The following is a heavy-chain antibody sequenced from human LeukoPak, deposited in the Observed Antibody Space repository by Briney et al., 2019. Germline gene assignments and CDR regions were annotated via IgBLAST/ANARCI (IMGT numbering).Heavy chain of an antibody. CDR2: IRSEIYGGTP. V-gene: IGHV3-49*04. CDR3: TRDQTPYY. J-gene: IGHJ4*02. CDR1: GFTFGDYA. Sequence: GGSLRLSCTASGFTFGDYAMTWVRQAPGKGLEWVGFIRSEIYGGTPEYAASVKGRFTISRDDSKGVAYLQMNSLKTEDTAVYYCTRDQTPYYWGQGTLVTVSS.